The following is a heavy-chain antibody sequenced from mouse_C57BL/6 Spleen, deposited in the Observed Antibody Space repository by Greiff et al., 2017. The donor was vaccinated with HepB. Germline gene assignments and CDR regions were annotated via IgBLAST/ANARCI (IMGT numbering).Heavy chain of an antibody. D-gene: IGHD1-1*01. CDR3: ASGGSSPWFAY. CDR2: IWGVGST. Sequence: VQLQQSGPGLVAPSQSLSITCTVSGFSLTSYGVDWVRQSPGKGLEWLGVIWGVGSTNYNSALKSRLSISKDNSKSQVFLKMNSLQTDDTAMYYCASGGSSPWFAYWGQGTLVTVSA. J-gene: IGHJ3*01. V-gene: IGHV2-6*01. CDR1: GFSLTSYG.